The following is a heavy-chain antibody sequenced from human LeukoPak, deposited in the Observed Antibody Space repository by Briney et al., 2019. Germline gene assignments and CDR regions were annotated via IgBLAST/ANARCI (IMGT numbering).Heavy chain of an antibody. V-gene: IGHV3-48*03. D-gene: IGHD3-10*01. Sequence: PGGSLRLSCAASGFTFISYEMNWVRQAPGKGLEWVSYISSSGSTIYYADSVKGRFTISRDNAKNSLYLQMNSLRAEDTAVYYCARYYYGSGSPFDYWGQGTLVTVSS. CDR2: ISSSGSTI. J-gene: IGHJ4*02. CDR3: ARYYYGSGSPFDY. CDR1: GFTFISYE.